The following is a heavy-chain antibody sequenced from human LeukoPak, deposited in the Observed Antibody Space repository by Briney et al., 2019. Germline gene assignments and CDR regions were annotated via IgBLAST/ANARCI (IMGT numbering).Heavy chain of an antibody. CDR1: GFTFGLYW. Sequence: GGSLRLSCAASGFTFGLYWMHWVRQAPGKGLVWVSRINSDGSSTGYADSVKGRFTISRDNAKNTLNLQMNSLRAEDTAVYYCAKEKWHSSPREVGYMDVWGKGTTVTVSS. D-gene: IGHD6-13*01. J-gene: IGHJ6*03. V-gene: IGHV3-74*01. CDR2: INSDGSST. CDR3: AKEKWHSSPREVGYMDV.